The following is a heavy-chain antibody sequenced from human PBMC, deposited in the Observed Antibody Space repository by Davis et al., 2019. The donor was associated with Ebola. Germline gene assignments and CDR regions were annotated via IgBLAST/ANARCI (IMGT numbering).Heavy chain of an antibody. D-gene: IGHD2-15*01. CDR3: ARLGYCSGGSCY. CDR1: GFTFSGYS. Sequence: GESLKISCAASGFTFSGYSMNWVRQAPGKGLEWVSSISSSSSYIYYADSVKGRFTISRDNAKNSLYLQMNSLRVEDTAVYYCARLGYCSGGSCYWGQGTLVTVSS. J-gene: IGHJ4*02. V-gene: IGHV3-21*01. CDR2: ISSSSSYI.